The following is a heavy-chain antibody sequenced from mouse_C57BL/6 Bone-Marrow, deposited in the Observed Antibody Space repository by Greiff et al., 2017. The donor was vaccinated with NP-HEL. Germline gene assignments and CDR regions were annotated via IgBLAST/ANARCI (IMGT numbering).Heavy chain of an antibody. CDR3: ARSSLYYGSSWAY. CDR1: GYTFTSYW. CDR2: IDPSDSYT. V-gene: IGHV1-69*01. J-gene: IGHJ3*01. D-gene: IGHD1-1*01. Sequence: QVQLQQPGAELVMPGASVKLSCKASGYTFTSYWMHWVKQRPAQGLEWIGEIDPSDSYTNYNQKFKGKSTLTVDKSSSTAYMQLSSLTSEDSAVYYCARSSLYYGSSWAYWGQGTLVTVSA.